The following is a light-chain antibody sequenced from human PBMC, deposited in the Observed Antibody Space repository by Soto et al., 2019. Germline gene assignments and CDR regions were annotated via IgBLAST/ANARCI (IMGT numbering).Light chain of an antibody. Sequence: EIVLTQSPATLSLSPGERATLSCRASQSVSSYLAWYQQKPGQAPRLLIYDASNRASGIPARFRGSGSGTDFPLTISSLEPEDFAVYYCQQRSNWPYTFGQGTKLEIK. J-gene: IGKJ2*01. CDR3: QQRSNWPYT. V-gene: IGKV3-11*01. CDR2: DAS. CDR1: QSVSSY.